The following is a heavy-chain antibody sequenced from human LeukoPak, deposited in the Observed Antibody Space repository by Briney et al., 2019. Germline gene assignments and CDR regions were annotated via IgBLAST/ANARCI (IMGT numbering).Heavy chain of an antibody. J-gene: IGHJ4*02. CDR3: AKDEVGGHFEY. CDR1: GFTFRSFY. V-gene: IGHV3-7*01. Sequence: GGSLRLSCAASGFTFRSFYMSGVRQAPGKGLEWVAKVNEDGREIYYADSVKGRFTISRDNAKNSVHLQMNNLRVEDTAVYYCAKDEVGGHFEYWGQGILVTVSS. CDR2: VNEDGREI.